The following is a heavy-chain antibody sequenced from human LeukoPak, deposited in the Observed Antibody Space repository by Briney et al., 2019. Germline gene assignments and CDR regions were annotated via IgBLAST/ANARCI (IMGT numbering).Heavy chain of an antibody. CDR1: GFTFSSYE. V-gene: IGHV3-48*03. CDR3: ARWRENDYA. Sequence: PGGSLRLSCAASGFTFSSYEMNWVRQAPGKGLEWVSYISSSGSTIYYADSVKGRFTISRDNAKNSLYLQMNSLRVEDTAVYYCARWRENDYAWGQGTLVTVSS. D-gene: IGHD4-17*01. CDR2: ISSSGSTI. J-gene: IGHJ5*02.